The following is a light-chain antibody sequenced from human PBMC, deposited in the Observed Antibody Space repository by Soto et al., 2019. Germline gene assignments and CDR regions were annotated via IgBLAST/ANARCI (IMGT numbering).Light chain of an antibody. Sequence: DIQVTQSPSSLSAYVGDRVTITCQTSQGIRHQLAWFQLKPGKAPKSLIYAASSLQSGVPSRFSGSGSERDFNITIRSLQPEDFAHYYGPQYNAYPLTFGGGTKVEI. V-gene: IGKV1-16*01. CDR2: AAS. CDR1: QGIRHQ. J-gene: IGKJ4*01. CDR3: PQYNAYPLT.